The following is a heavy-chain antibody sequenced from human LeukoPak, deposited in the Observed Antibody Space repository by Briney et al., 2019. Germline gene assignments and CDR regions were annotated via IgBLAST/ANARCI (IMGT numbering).Heavy chain of an antibody. J-gene: IGHJ4*02. Sequence: GGSLRLSCAASGFTVHSNYMSWVRQAPGKGLEWVSLIYSGGTTYYADSVKGRFTISRDNAKNSLYLQMNSLRAEDTAVYYCARDDNRLRLGELSLYFDYWGQGTLVTVSS. V-gene: IGHV3-53*01. CDR1: GFTVHSNY. D-gene: IGHD3-16*02. CDR3: ARDDNRLRLGELSLYFDY. CDR2: IYSGGTT.